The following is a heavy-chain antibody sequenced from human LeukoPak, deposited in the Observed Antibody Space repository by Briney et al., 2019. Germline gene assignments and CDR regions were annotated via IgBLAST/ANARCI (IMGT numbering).Heavy chain of an antibody. D-gene: IGHD4-17*01. CDR3: AKGGMTTVTTDAFDI. Sequence: GGSLRLSCAASGFAFSNYAMIWVRQAPGKGLEWVSGISGRGVTTYSADSVEGRFTISRDNSKNTLYLQMNSLRAEDTAVYYCAKGGMTTVTTDAFDIWGQGTMVTVSS. CDR1: GFAFSNYA. J-gene: IGHJ3*02. V-gene: IGHV3-23*01. CDR2: ISGRGVTT.